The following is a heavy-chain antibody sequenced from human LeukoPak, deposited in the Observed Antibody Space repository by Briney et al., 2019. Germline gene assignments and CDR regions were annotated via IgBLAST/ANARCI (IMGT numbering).Heavy chain of an antibody. CDR1: GFTFTSYG. CDR3: ARGEGGFWEPPLIKFDP. CDR2: ISAYNGNT. J-gene: IGHJ5*02. Sequence: ASVKVSCKASGFTFTSYGISWVRQAPGQGLEWMGWISAYNGNTNYAQKLQGRVTMTTDTSTSTAYMELRSLRSDDTAVYYCARGEGGFWEPPLIKFDPWGQGTLVTVSS. V-gene: IGHV1-18*01. D-gene: IGHD3-10*01.